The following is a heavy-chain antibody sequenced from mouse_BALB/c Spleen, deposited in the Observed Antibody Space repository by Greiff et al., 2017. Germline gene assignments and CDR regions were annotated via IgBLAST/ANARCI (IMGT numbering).Heavy chain of an antibody. J-gene: IGHJ1*01. V-gene: IGHV2-9*02. Sequence: QVQLKESGPGLVAPSQSLSITCTVSGFSLTSYGVHWVRQPPGKGLEWLGVIWAGGSTNYNSALMSRLSISKDNSKSQVFLKMNSLQTDDTAMYYCASVYDWYFDVWGAGTTVTVSS. CDR3: ASVYDWYFDV. CDR2: IWAGGST. D-gene: IGHD1-1*01. CDR1: GFSLTSYG.